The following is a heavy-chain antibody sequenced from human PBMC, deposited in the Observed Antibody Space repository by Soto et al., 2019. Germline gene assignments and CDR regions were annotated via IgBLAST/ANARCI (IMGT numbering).Heavy chain of an antibody. CDR3: ARVGYTTTWFRRYFDF. V-gene: IGHV4-31*03. J-gene: IGHJ4*01. D-gene: IGHD6-13*01. CDR2: IYNTGNT. Sequence: PSETLSLTCSVSGGSISSDNYYWSWIRQHPGKALEWIGYIYNTGNTYYNPSLKSRVTTSLDKSKNQFSLNLTSVTAADTAVYYCARVGYTTTWFRRYFDFWGHGTLVTVSS. CDR1: GGSISSDNYY.